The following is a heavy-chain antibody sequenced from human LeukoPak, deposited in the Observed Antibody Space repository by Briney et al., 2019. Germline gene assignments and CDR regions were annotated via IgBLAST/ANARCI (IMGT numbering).Heavy chain of an antibody. J-gene: IGHJ3*02. D-gene: IGHD3-10*01. CDR2: ISSISSYT. Sequence: PGGSLRLSCAASGFTFSDYYMSWIRQAPGKGLEWVSYISSISSYTNYADSAKGRFTISRDNAKNSLYLQLNSLRAEDTAVYYCARDLGDRGAFDIWGQGTMVTVSS. V-gene: IGHV3-11*05. CDR3: ARDLGDRGAFDI. CDR1: GFTFSDYY.